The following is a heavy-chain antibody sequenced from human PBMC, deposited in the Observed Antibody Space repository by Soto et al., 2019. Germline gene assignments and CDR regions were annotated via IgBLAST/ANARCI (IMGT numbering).Heavy chain of an antibody. CDR1: GYDFDTHW. J-gene: IGHJ4*02. Sequence: QLVQSGAEVKKPGESLRLSCKGSGYDFDTHWIGWVRQMPGKGLEWMGIIYPGDSDVRYSPSFQGQVTISAAKSISTAYLQWSSLKASDTDIYYCAGHAAVPGHFDYWGQGTLITVSS. CDR2: IYPGDSDV. D-gene: IGHD6-19*01. V-gene: IGHV5-51*01. CDR3: AGHAAVPGHFDY.